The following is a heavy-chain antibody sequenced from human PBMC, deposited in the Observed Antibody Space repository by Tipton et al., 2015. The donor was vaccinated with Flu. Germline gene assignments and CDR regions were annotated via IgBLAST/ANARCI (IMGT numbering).Heavy chain of an antibody. J-gene: IGHJ4*02. V-gene: IGHV3-15*01. CDR3: TTGAQYYDSNGYWTYDY. CDR1: GLTFGDAW. CDR2: ILTNTDGGTT. D-gene: IGHD3-22*01. Sequence: AVSGLTFGDAWMSWVRQAPGKGLEWVGRILTNTDGGTTEYAAPVKGRFSISRDDSENRLYLQMNSLKTADTAVYFCTTGAQYYDSNGYWTYDYWGQGTLVTVSS.